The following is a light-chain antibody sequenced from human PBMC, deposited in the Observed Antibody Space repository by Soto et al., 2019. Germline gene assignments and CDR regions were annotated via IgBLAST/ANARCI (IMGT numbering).Light chain of an antibody. V-gene: IGKV3-11*01. J-gene: IGKJ5*01. CDR3: PQRSNWIT. CDR1: QSVSSY. CDR2: DAS. Sequence: EIVLTQSPATLSLSPGERATLSCRASQSVSSYLAWYQQKPGQAPRLLIYDASNSATGIPARFSGSGSGTDFTLTISSLEPADFAVYYCPQRSNWITFGQGTRLEIK.